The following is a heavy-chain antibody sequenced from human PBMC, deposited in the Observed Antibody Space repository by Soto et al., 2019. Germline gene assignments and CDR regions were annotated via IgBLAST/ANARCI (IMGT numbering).Heavy chain of an antibody. CDR2: INSDGSST. CDR1: GVTFSSYW. Sequence: EVQLVESGGGLVQPGGSLRLSCAASGVTFSSYWMHWVRQAPGKGLVWVSRINSDGSSTSYANSVKGRFTITRDNAKHTLYLQKNNLRAEDTAVYYCVRTSLVVAAATREAYWGQGTLVTVSS. V-gene: IGHV3-74*01. CDR3: VRTSLVVAAATREAY. D-gene: IGHD2-15*01. J-gene: IGHJ4*02.